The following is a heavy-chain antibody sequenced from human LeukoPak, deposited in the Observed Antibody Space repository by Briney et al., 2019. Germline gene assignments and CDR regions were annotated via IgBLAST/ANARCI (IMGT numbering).Heavy chain of an antibody. CDR1: VYTFTGYY. D-gene: IGHD1-1*01. V-gene: IGHV1-2*02. CDR3: ARAVRVRRYPNYYYYYMDV. J-gene: IGHJ6*03. CDR2: INPNSGGT. Sequence: ASLKGSCKASVYTFTGYYMHWVRQAPGQGLEWIGWINPNSGGTNYAQKFQGRVTMTRDTSISTAYMELSSLRSEDTAVYYCARAVRVRRYPNYYYYYMDVWGKGTTVTVSS.